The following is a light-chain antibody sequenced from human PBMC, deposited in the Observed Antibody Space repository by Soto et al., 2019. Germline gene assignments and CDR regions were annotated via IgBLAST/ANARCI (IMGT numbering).Light chain of an antibody. CDR1: SSNIGAGYD. J-gene: IGLJ1*01. Sequence: QSVLTQPPSVSGAPGQRVTISCTGSSSNIGAGYDVHWYQQLPGTAPKLLIYGNSNRPSGVPDRFSGSKSGTSASLAITGLQAEDEADYYCQSYGNSLSGYVFGTGTKLTVL. V-gene: IGLV1-40*01. CDR3: QSYGNSLSGYV. CDR2: GNS.